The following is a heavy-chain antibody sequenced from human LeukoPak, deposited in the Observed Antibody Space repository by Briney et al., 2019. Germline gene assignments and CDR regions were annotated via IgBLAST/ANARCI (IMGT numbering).Heavy chain of an antibody. V-gene: IGHV1-2*02. D-gene: IGHD3-10*01. CDR2: INPNSGGT. CDR3: ALDYYGSGSYYRSDAFDI. J-gene: IGHJ3*02. CDR1: NNTLSNNG. Sequence: ASVKVSCKASNNTLSNNGITWVRQAPGQGLEWMGWINPNSGGTNYAQKFQGRVTMTRDTSISTAYMELSRLRSDDTAVYYCALDYYGSGSYYRSDAFDIWGQGTMVTVSS.